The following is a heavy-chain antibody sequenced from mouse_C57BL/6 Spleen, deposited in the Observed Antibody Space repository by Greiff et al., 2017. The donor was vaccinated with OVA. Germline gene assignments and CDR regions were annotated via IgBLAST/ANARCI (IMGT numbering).Heavy chain of an antibody. CDR2: LSSGGSSP. J-gene: IGHJ2*01. CDR3: ARLFYYYGSSYYFDY. CDR1: GFTFSSYG. Sequence: EVKLVESGGDLVKPGGSLKLSCAASGFTFSSYGMSWVRQTPDKRLEWVATLSSGGSSPSYPDSVKGRFTISRDNAKNTLYLQMSSLKSEDTAMYYCARLFYYYGSSYYFDYWGQGTTLTVSS. V-gene: IGHV5-6*02. D-gene: IGHD1-1*01.